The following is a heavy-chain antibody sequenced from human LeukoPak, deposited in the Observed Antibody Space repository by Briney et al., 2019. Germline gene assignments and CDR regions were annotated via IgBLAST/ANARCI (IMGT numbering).Heavy chain of an antibody. Sequence: GGSLRLSCAASGFTFSSYSMNWVRQAPGKGLEWVSSISSSSSYIYYADSVKGRFTISRDNAKNSLYLQMNSLRAEDTAVYYCARDYCSSTSCYYYYGMDVWGQGTTVTVSS. CDR2: ISSSSSYI. J-gene: IGHJ6*02. D-gene: IGHD2-2*01. V-gene: IGHV3-21*01. CDR3: ARDYCSSTSCYYYYGMDV. CDR1: GFTFSSYS.